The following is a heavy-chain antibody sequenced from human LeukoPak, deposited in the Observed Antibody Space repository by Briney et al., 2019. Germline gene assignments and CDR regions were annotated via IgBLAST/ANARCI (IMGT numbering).Heavy chain of an antibody. CDR2: IWFDGSNK. CDR3: ARGRR. CDR1: GFTFSSYG. J-gene: IGHJ4*02. V-gene: IGHV3-33*01. Sequence: GGSLRLSCAAPGFTFSSYGMHWVGQAPGKGLEWVAIIWFDGSNKYYADSVKGRFTISRDNAKNSLYLQMNSLRAEDTAVYYCARGRRWGQGTLVTVSS.